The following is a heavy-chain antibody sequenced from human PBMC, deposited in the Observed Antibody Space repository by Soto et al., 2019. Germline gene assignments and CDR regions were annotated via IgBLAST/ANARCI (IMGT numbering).Heavy chain of an antibody. V-gene: IGHV4-39*01. Sequence: QLQLQESGPGLVKPSETLSLTCTVSGGSISSSSYYWGWIRQPPGKGLEWVGGVYYSGSTYYNPSRKSGFTVCVNTSKHLFSVTLSFVTPTDPLLYYWARHLEFCSSPTCYQTYGMDVGGKGPTVPFPS. CDR2: VYYSGST. CDR3: ARHLEFCSSPTCYQTYGMDV. D-gene: IGHD2-2*01. J-gene: IGHJ6*04. CDR1: GGSISSSSYY.